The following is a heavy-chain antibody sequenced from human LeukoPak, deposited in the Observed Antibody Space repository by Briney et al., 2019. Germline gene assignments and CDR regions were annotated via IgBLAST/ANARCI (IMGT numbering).Heavy chain of an antibody. CDR2: ISSSGSTI. D-gene: IGHD2-8*02. CDR3: ARYCTGGVCYIAYAFDI. Sequence: PGGSLRLSCAASGFTFSDYYMSWIRQAPGKGLEWVSYISSSGSTIYYADSVKGRFTISRDNAKNSLYLQMNSLRAEDTAVYYCARYCTGGVCYIAYAFDIWGQGTMVTVSS. V-gene: IGHV3-11*01. CDR1: GFTFSDYY. J-gene: IGHJ3*02.